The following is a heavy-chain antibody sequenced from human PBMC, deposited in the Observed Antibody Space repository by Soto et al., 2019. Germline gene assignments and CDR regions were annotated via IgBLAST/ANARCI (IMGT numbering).Heavy chain of an antibody. V-gene: IGHV3-23*01. J-gene: IGHJ4*03. CDR1: GFSFHTYA. Sequence: GGSLRLSCAASGFSFHTYAMSWVRQPPGKGLEWVSAISGSGGNTYYADSVKGRFTISRDNSMKMLFLQMTSLRAEDTAVYYCAKDFDSSAYYFFDDWGQGTMVTVSS. CDR2: ISGSGGNT. D-gene: IGHD3-22*01. CDR3: AKDFDSSAYYFFDD.